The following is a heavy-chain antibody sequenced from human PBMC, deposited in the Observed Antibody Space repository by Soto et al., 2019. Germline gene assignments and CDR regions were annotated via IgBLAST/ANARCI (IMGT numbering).Heavy chain of an antibody. CDR3: ARGDGDYYDGNGYLGRH. Sequence: LRLSCAASGFTVSSKYMSWVRQAPGKGLEWVSVIYSDGRTYYADSVKGRFTISRDNAKNTLYLQMNSLRAEDTAVYYCARGDGDYYDGNGYLGRHWGQGTLVTVSS. V-gene: IGHV3-53*01. CDR1: GFTVSSKY. J-gene: IGHJ4*02. D-gene: IGHD3-22*01. CDR2: IYSDGRT.